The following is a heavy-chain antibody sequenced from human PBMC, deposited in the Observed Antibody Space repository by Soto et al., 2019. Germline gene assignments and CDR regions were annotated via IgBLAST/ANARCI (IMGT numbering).Heavy chain of an antibody. CDR2: IYYSGST. V-gene: IGHV4-59*01. D-gene: IGHD3-3*01. CDR1: GGSISSYY. Sequence: SETLSLTCTVSGGSISSYYWSWIRQPPGKGLEWIGYIYYSGSTNYNPSLKSRVTISVDTSKNQFSLKLSSVTAADTAVYYCARAYYDFTYYMDVWGKGTTVTVSS. J-gene: IGHJ6*03. CDR3: ARAYYDFTYYMDV.